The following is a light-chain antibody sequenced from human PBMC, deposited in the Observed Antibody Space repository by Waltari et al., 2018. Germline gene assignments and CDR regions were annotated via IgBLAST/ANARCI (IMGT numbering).Light chain of an antibody. CDR1: QDISDY. CDR3: HQHDDSPPT. CDR2: RAS. V-gene: IGKV1-33*01. J-gene: IGKJ3*01. Sequence: DIQMTQSPSSLSASLGDKVTITCRASQDISDYLAWYQQRPGRAPRLLIYRASNLEKGVPSRFSGSGSGTDFTLIISGLQAEDIATYYCHQHDDSPPTFGPGTKLDMK.